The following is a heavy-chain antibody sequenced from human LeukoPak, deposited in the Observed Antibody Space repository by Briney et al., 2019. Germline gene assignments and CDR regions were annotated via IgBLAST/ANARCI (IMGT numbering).Heavy chain of an antibody. J-gene: IGHJ6*02. CDR3: AKFTGTTIYFGVDV. CDR2: ITGNGGTA. D-gene: IGHD1-7*01. V-gene: IGHV3-23*01. CDR1: GFTFTSCA. Sequence: GGSLRLSCVASGFTFTSCAMSWVRQAPGKGLEWVSGITGNGGTAYYPGSVKGRFTISRDNSKNTLFLQMNSLRAEDTAIYYCAKFTGTTIYFGVDVWGRGTTVIVSS.